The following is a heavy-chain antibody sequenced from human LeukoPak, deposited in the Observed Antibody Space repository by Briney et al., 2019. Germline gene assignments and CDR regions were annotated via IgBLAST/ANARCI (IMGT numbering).Heavy chain of an antibody. Sequence: GRSLRLSCEASGFTFRDYWMTGVRQAPGKGLGWVANVKQDGTENFYVDSVNGRFTISRDNGKNSLYLQMNSLRVEDTAIYYCARAGGTGWADYWGQGTLVTVSS. CDR3: ARAGGTGWADY. J-gene: IGHJ4*02. V-gene: IGHV3-7*01. D-gene: IGHD6-25*01. CDR1: GFTFRDYW. CDR2: VKQDGTEN.